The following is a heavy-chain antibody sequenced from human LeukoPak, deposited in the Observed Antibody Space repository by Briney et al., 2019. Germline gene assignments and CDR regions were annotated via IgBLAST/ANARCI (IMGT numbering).Heavy chain of an antibody. Sequence: ASVKVSCKTSGYTFTSYSISWVRQAPGQGLEWMGWISIYNGNTNYAQKLQGRVTMTTDTSTSTAYMELRSLRSDDTAVYYCARDMAFDIAVAGTRGDYWGQGTLVTVSS. D-gene: IGHD6-19*01. CDR1: GYTFTSYS. V-gene: IGHV1-18*01. CDR3: ARDMAFDIAVAGTRGDY. J-gene: IGHJ4*02. CDR2: ISIYNGNT.